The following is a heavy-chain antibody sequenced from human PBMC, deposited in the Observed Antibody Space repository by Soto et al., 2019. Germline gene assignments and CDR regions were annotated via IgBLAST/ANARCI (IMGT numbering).Heavy chain of an antibody. CDR2: VHHSGST. V-gene: IGHV4-39*01. CDR3: TWNLYYFDY. D-gene: IGHD1-1*01. Sequence: SETLSLTCSVSGDSISSSNSYYWGWIRQPPGKGLEWIGSVHHSGSTYYNPSLKRRVTVSVDTSKNQFSLKLSSVTAADTAVYYCTWNLYYFDYWGQGTLVTVSS. CDR1: GDSISSSNSYY. J-gene: IGHJ4*02.